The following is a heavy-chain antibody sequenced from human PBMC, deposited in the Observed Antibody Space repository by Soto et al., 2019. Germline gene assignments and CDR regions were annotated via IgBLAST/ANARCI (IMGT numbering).Heavy chain of an antibody. CDR3: ARAPWFGELLWAIDY. D-gene: IGHD3-10*01. J-gene: IGHJ4*02. V-gene: IGHV4-34*01. CDR2: INHSGST. Sequence: QVQLQQWGAGLLKPSETLSLTCAVYGGSFSGYYWSWIRQPPGKGLEWIGEINHSGSTNYNPSLKSRVTISVDTSKNQFSLKLSSVTAADTAVYYCARAPWFGELLWAIDYWGQGTLVTVSS. CDR1: GGSFSGYY.